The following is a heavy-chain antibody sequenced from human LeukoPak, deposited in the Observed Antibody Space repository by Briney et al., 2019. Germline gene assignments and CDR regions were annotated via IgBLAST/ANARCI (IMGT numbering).Heavy chain of an antibody. CDR3: ARGSWGFDY. CDR2: INHSGST. CDR1: GGSFSGYY. V-gene: IGHV4-34*01. D-gene: IGHD3-16*01. Sequence: SETLSLTCAVYGGSFSGYYWSWIRQPPGKGLEWIGEINHSGSTNYNPSLKSRVAISVDTSKNQFSLKLSSVTAADTAVYYCARGSWGFDYWGQGTLVTVSS. J-gene: IGHJ4*02.